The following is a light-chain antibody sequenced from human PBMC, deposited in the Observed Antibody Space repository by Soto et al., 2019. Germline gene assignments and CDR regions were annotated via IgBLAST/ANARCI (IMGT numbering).Light chain of an antibody. CDR1: QNIDNY. CDR2: TAS. J-gene: IGKJ2*03. CDR3: QQSLSTPIYS. V-gene: IGKV1-39*01. Sequence: DIQMTQSPSSLSASVGDRVTITCRASQNIDNYLNWYHQKPGKAPDLLIFTASSLQSGVPSRFAGSGSGIHFTLTISSLQPEDIGAYYCQQSLSTPIYSFGQGTKVDIK.